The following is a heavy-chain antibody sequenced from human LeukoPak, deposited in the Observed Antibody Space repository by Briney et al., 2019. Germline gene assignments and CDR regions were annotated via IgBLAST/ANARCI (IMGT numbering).Heavy chain of an antibody. D-gene: IGHD2-21*02. CDR2: ISSGRSAI. J-gene: IGHJ4*02. Sequence: GGSLRLPCAASGFTFSNYNMNWVRQAPGKGLEWVSYISSGRSAIYYADSVKGRFTISRDNAKNSLYLQMNSLRDEDTAVYYCARAKNSDYYYVDYWGQGTLVTVSS. CDR1: GFTFSNYN. V-gene: IGHV3-48*02. CDR3: ARAKNSDYYYVDY.